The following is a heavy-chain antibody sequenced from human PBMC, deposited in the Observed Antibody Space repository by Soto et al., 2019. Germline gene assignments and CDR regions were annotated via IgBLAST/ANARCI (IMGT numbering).Heavy chain of an antibody. D-gene: IGHD3-22*01. CDR3: ARERDYYDSSGSVADWFDP. CDR1: GYTFTSYY. Sequence: ASVKVSCKASGYTFTSYYMHWVRQAPGQGLEWMGIINPSGGSTSYAQKFQGRVTMTRDTSTSTVYMELSSLSSEDTAVYYCARERDYYDSSGSVADWFDPWGQGTLVTVSS. V-gene: IGHV1-46*01. J-gene: IGHJ5*02. CDR2: INPSGGST.